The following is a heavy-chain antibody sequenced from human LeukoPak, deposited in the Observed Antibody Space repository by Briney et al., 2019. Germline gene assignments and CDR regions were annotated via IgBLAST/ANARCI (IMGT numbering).Heavy chain of an antibody. CDR1: GYTFTGYY. D-gene: IGHD2-15*01. CDR3: ARDDQYCSGGSCSSWFDP. CDR2: INPNSGGT. J-gene: IGHJ5*02. Sequence: ASVKVSCKASGYTFTGYYMHWVRQAPGQGLEWMGGINPNSGGTNYAQKFQGRVTMTRDTSISTAYMGLSRLRSDDTAVYYCARDDQYCSGGSCSSWFDPWGQGTLVTVSS. V-gene: IGHV1-2*02.